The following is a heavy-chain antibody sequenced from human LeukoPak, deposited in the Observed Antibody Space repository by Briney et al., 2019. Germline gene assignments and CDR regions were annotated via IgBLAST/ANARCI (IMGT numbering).Heavy chain of an antibody. CDR2: IRPDGSDK. CDR3: GKHESSYDY. D-gene: IGHD2-15*01. J-gene: IGHJ4*02. Sequence: PGGSLRLSCAASGFIFSTYGMHWVRQAPGKGLEWVAFIRPDGSDKSYAGSVKGRFTISRDDPKNTLYLEMNTLRPEDTAVYYCGKHESSYDYWGQGTLVTVSS. CDR1: GFIFSTYG. V-gene: IGHV3-30*02.